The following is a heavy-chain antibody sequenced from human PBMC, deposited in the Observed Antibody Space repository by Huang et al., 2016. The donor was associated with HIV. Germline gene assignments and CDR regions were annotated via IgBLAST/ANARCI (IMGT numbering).Heavy chain of an antibody. D-gene: IGHD4-17*01. J-gene: IGHJ6*03. CDR1: GFIFNDFA. Sequence: VESGGDAVQSGRSLRLSCRGSGFIFNDFALNWFRQSPRKGLEWIGFVGSIAFGGASKSAPSVKDRFSVSRDEAKNVAFLQMENLQVDDTAVYYCSPTGDDYFYYYMDVWGNGTTVIVS. CDR2: VGSIAFGGAS. CDR3: SPTGDDYFYYYMDV. V-gene: IGHV3-49*03.